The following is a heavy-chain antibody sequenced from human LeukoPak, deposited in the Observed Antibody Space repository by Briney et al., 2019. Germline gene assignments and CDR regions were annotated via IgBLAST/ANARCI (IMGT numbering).Heavy chain of an antibody. Sequence: ASVKVSCKASGYTFTGYHMHWVRQAPGQGLEWVGWVNPNNGDTNYAQKFQGRVTMSRDTSISTAYMELNSLRSDDTAVYYCARDLRIAVPALGYWGQGTLVTVSS. CDR3: ARDLRIAVPALGY. CDR2: VNPNNGDT. J-gene: IGHJ4*02. CDR1: GYTFTGYH. V-gene: IGHV1-2*02. D-gene: IGHD6-19*01.